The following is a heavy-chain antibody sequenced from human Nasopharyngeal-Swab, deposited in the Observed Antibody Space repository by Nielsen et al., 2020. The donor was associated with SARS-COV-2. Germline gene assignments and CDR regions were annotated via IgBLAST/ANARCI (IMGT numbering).Heavy chain of an antibody. Sequence: ASVTVSCKASGYTFTSHAMNWVRQAPGQGLEWMGWINTNTGNPTYAQGFTGRFVFSLDTSVSTAYLQISSLKAEDTAVYYCAMGVVVTLDYWGQGTLVTVSS. CDR2: INTNTGNP. D-gene: IGHD2-21*02. J-gene: IGHJ4*02. CDR1: GYTFTSHA. V-gene: IGHV7-4-1*02. CDR3: AMGVVVTLDY.